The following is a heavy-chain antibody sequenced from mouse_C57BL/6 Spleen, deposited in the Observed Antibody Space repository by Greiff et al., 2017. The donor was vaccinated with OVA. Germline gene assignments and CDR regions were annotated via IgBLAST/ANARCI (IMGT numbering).Heavy chain of an antibody. CDR1: GYSITSGYY. CDR2: ISYDGSN. J-gene: IGHJ2*01. D-gene: IGHD3-2*02. V-gene: IGHV3-6*01. Sequence: EVKLMESGPGLVKPSQSLSLTCSVTGYSITSGYYWNWIRQFPGNKLEWMGYISYDGSNNYNPSLKNRISITRDTSKNQFFLKLNSVTTEDTATYYCAREAAQIDYWGQGTTLTVSS. CDR3: AREAAQIDY.